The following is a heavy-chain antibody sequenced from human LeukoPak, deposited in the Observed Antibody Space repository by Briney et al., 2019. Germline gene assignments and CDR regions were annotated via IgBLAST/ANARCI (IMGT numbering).Heavy chain of an antibody. V-gene: IGHV3-11*01. CDR3: ASSLSYCSSTSCYYYYGMDV. D-gene: IGHD2-2*01. J-gene: IGHJ6*02. CDR1: GFTFSDYY. Sequence: GGSLRLSCAASGFTFSDYYMSWIRQAPGKGLEWVSYISSSGSTIYYADSVKGRFTISRDNAKNSLYLQMNSLRAEDTAVYYCASSLSYCSSTSCYYYYGMDVWGQGTTVTVSS. CDR2: ISSSGSTI.